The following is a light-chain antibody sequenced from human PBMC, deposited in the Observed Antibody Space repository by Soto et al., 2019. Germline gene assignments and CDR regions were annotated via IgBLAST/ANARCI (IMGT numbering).Light chain of an antibody. Sequence: QAVLTQRASVAGSRGVLVCISCTGSSRDVGGYDYVSWYQQHPGVAPKLWMYEVRSRPVGVSYGFSGSKSGNTASLTISGLQAEDEADYYCNAYTSSNTYVIATGTKGTVL. V-gene: IGLV2-14*01. CDR2: EVR. CDR1: SRDVGGYDY. J-gene: IGLJ1*01. CDR3: NAYTSSNTYV.